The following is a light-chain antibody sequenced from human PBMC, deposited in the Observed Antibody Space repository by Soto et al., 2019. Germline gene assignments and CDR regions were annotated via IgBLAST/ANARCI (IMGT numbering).Light chain of an antibody. CDR2: GAS. V-gene: IGKV3-20*01. J-gene: IGKJ2*01. Sequence: EIVLTQSPGTLSLSPGERATLSCRASQSVSSSYLAWYQQKPGQAPRLLIYGASSRATGIPDRFSGSGSGTGFPLTNSRLEAEDFAVYYCQQYGSSPYTFGQGTKLEIK. CDR1: QSVSSSY. CDR3: QQYGSSPYT.